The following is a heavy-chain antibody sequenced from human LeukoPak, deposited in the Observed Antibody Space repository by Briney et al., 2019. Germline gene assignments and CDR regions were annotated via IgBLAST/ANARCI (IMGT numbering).Heavy chain of an antibody. CDR2: ISSSSSYI. Sequence: GGSLRLSCAASGFTFSGYNMNWVRRAPGKGLEWVSSISSSSSYIIYADSVKGRFTISRDNARNSLYLQMNSLRAEDTAPYYCARGPSGQFFDYWGQGTLVTVSS. CDR3: ARGPSGQFFDY. D-gene: IGHD6-25*01. CDR1: GFTFSGYN. V-gene: IGHV3-21*01. J-gene: IGHJ4*02.